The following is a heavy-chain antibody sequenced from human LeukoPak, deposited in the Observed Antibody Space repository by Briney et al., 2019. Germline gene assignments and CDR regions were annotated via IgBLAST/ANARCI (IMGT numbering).Heavy chain of an antibody. CDR1: SGSVTSYY. Sequence: SETLSLTCTVSSGSVTSYYWSWIRQPPGKGLEWIGYIYYSGSTNYNPSLKSRVTISVDTSKNQFSLKLSSVTAVDTAVYYCARHANYYGSGSYLNWFDPWGQGTLVTVSS. D-gene: IGHD3-10*01. CDR2: IYYSGST. J-gene: IGHJ5*02. V-gene: IGHV4-59*08. CDR3: ARHANYYGSGSYLNWFDP.